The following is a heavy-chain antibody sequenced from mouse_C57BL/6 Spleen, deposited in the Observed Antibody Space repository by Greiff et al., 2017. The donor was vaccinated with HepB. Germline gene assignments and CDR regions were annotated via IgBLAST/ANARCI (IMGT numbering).Heavy chain of an antibody. V-gene: IGHV5-6*02. CDR2: ISSGGSYT. Sequence: EVKLVESGGDLVKPGGSLKLSCAASGFTFSSYGMSWVRQTPDKRLEWVATISSGGSYTYYPDSVKGRFTISRDNAKNTLYLQMSSLKSEDTAMYYCARHEEGYDYGFDYWGQGTTLTVSS. CDR1: GFTFSSYG. J-gene: IGHJ2*01. D-gene: IGHD2-4*01. CDR3: ARHEEGYDYGFDY.